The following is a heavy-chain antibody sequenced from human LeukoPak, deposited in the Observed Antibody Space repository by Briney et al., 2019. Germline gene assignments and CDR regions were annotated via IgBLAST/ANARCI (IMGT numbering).Heavy chain of an antibody. Sequence: ASVRVSCKSSGFPFTGHYMHWVRQAPGQGLEWRGDINPTRGDTYYSEKFRGRVTMTRDTSIRTAYMELNRLSSDDTAVYFCARDHTYYYDSSSYVDDALDTWGQGTMVTVFS. CDR1: GFPFTGHY. J-gene: IGHJ3*02. D-gene: IGHD3-22*01. V-gene: IGHV1-2*02. CDR2: INPTRGDT. CDR3: ARDHTYYYDSSSYVDDALDT.